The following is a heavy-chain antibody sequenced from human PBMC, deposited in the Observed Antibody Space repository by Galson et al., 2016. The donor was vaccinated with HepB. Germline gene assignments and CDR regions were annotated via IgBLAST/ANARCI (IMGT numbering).Heavy chain of an antibody. V-gene: IGHV3-9*01. Sequence: SLRLSCAASGFTFDDYAMHWVRQAPGKGLEWISGISWNGGSIGYADSVKGRFTISTDNAKNSLYLQMNSPRAEDTAFYYCAKDKRRDYYDNDGYSGFDYWGQGTLVTVSS. CDR1: GFTFDDYA. CDR3: AKDKRRDYYDNDGYSGFDY. D-gene: IGHD3-22*01. CDR2: ISWNGGSI. J-gene: IGHJ4*02.